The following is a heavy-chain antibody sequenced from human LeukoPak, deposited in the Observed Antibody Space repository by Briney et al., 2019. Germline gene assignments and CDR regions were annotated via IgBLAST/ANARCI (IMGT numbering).Heavy chain of an antibody. D-gene: IGHD6-13*01. V-gene: IGHV3-30*18. CDR2: ISYDGSNK. J-gene: IGHJ4*02. Sequence: SGRSLRLSCAASGFTFSTYGMHWVRQAPGKGLEWVAVISYDGSNKYYADSVKGRFTISRDNSKNTLYLQMNSLRAEDTAVYYCAKSGTRSSWSPRVKTYLDYWGQGTLVTVSS. CDR1: GFTFSTYG. CDR3: AKSGTRSSWSPRVKTYLDY.